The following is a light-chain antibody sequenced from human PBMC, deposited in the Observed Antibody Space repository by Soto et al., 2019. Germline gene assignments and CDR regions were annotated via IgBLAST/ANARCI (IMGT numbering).Light chain of an antibody. CDR1: QSMSRY. J-gene: IGKJ1*01. CDR3: QQYNSFWT. Sequence: DIHLIHSPSSLSASVGDRVTITCRASQSMSRYLNWYKQKPGKAPKLLIYKASSLESGVPSRFSGSGSGTEFTLTIRSLQPDDFATYYCQQYNSFWTFGQGTKVDI. V-gene: IGKV1-5*03. CDR2: KAS.